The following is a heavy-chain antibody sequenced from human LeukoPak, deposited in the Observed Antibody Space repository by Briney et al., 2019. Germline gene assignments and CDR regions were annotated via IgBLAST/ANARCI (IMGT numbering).Heavy chain of an antibody. Sequence: GGSLRLSCAASGFTFSTYVMLWLRQAPGKGLEWVAIISYDGSDKYYADSVKGRFTISRDNSKNTLYLQMNLLRAEDTAVYYCAKDFGEAGFDIWGQGTMVTVSS. V-gene: IGHV3-30*18. D-gene: IGHD3-10*01. CDR3: AKDFGEAGFDI. CDR1: GFTFSTYV. CDR2: ISYDGSDK. J-gene: IGHJ3*02.